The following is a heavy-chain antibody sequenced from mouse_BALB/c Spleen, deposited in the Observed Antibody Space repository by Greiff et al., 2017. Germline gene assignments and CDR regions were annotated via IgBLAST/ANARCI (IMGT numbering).Heavy chain of an antibody. D-gene: IGHD1-1*01. CDR1: GYTFTSYW. J-gene: IGHJ2*01. V-gene: IGHV1S22*01. CDR2: IYPGSGST. Sequence: LQQPGSELVRPGASVKLSCKASGYTFTSYWMHWVKQRHGQGLEWIGNIYPGSGSTNYDEKFKSKGTLTVDTSSSTAYMHLSSLTSEDSAVYYCTVYGSREYYFDYWGQGTTRTVSS. CDR3: TVYGSREYYFDY.